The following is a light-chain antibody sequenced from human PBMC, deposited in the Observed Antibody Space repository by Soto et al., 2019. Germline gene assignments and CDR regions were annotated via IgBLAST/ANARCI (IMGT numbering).Light chain of an antibody. J-gene: IGKJ1*01. Sequence: EIVMTQSPASLSVPPGERATLSCRASQSVSSYLAWYQQKPGQAPRLLIYGASTRATGIPARFSGSGSGTEFTLTISSLQPDDFATYYCQQYNSYSWTFGQGTKVDIK. CDR1: QSVSSY. CDR3: QQYNSYSWT. V-gene: IGKV3-15*01. CDR2: GAS.